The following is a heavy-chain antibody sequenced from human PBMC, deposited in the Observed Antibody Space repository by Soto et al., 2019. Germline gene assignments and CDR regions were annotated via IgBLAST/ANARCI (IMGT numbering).Heavy chain of an antibody. J-gene: IGHJ6*02. Sequence: PGGSLRLSCAASGFTFSSYGMHWVRQAPGKGLEWVAVISYDGSNKYYADSVKGRFTISRDNSKNTLYLQMNSLRAEDTAVYYCAKDQSSSWPPAYYYYYYGMDVWGQGTTVTVSS. CDR3: AKDQSSSWPPAYYYYYYGMDV. CDR1: GFTFSSYG. D-gene: IGHD6-13*01. CDR2: ISYDGSNK. V-gene: IGHV3-30*18.